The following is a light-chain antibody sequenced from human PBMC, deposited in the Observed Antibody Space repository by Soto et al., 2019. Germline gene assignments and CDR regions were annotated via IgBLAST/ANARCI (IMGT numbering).Light chain of an antibody. J-gene: IGKJ2*01. CDR1: QSITSW. CDR2: DVS. CDR3: QQYNSYPHT. V-gene: IGKV1-5*01. Sequence: DIQMTQSPSTLSASAGDRVTITCRASQSITSWLAWYQQKPGKAPNLLIYDVSTLESGVPSRFSGSGSGTEFTLTISSLQPDDSATYYCQQYNSYPHTFGQGTKLEIK.